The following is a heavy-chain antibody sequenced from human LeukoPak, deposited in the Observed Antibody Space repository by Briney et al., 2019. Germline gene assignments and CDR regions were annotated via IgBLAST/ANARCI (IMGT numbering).Heavy chain of an antibody. V-gene: IGHV1-18*01. CDR1: GYTFTSYG. Sequence: ASVNVSCKASGYTFTSYGISWVRQAPGQGLEWMGWISAYNGNTNYAQKLQGRVTMTTDTSTSTAYMELRSLRSDDTAVYYCARDVATYSKYSSSSPSYYYYYGMDVWGQGTTVTVSS. D-gene: IGHD6-13*01. J-gene: IGHJ6*02. CDR2: ISAYNGNT. CDR3: ARDVATYSKYSSSSPSYYYYYGMDV.